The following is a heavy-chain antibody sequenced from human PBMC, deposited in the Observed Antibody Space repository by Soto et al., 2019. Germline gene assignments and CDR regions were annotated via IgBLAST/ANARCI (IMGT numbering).Heavy chain of an antibody. D-gene: IGHD4-17*01. CDR2: ISYDGSNK. Sequence: GGSLRLSCAASGFTFSSYGMHWVRQAPGKGLEWVAVISYDGSNKYYADSVKGRFTISRDNSKNTLYLQMNSLRAEDTAVYYCAKDGYGDYGNYYYGMDVWGEGTTVTVSS. CDR3: AKDGYGDYGNYYYGMDV. J-gene: IGHJ6*04. V-gene: IGHV3-30*18. CDR1: GFTFSSYG.